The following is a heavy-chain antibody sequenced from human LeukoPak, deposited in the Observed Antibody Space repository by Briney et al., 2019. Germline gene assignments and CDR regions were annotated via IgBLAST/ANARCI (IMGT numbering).Heavy chain of an antibody. J-gene: IGHJ3*02. Sequence: GGSLRLSCEGSGFTFSRHSMKWVRQTPGKGLEWVSYISGTSGTRHYADAVKGRFTSSRDNAKHTLFLQMKNLRTEDAAIYCXXXXXXXXXXGAXFXAIDIWXEGTLVTVSS. CDR1: GFTFSRHS. V-gene: IGHV3-48*04. CDR3: XXXXXXXXXGAXFXAIDI. CDR2: ISGTSGTR.